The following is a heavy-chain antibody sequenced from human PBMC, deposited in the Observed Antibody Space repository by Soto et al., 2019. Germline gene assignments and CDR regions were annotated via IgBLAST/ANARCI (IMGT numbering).Heavy chain of an antibody. CDR3: AKDLVDTGNYYGMDV. CDR2: ISYDGSNK. V-gene: IGHV3-30*18. D-gene: IGHD5-18*01. Sequence: GGSLRLSCAASGFTFSSYGMHWVRQAPGKGLEWVAVISYDGSNKYYADSVKGRFTISRDNSKNTLYLQMNSLRAEDTAVYYCAKDLVDTGNYYGMDVWGQGTTVTVSS. CDR1: GFTFSSYG. J-gene: IGHJ6*02.